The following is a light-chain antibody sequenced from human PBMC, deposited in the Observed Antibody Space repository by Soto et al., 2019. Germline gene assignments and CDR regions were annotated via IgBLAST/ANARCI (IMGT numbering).Light chain of an antibody. Sequence: QSALTQPASVSGSPGQSITLSCTGTSSDIGNYNYVSWYQQHPGKAPKLIIYEVSDRPSGVSIRFSGSKSGNTASLTISGLQAEDEADYYCSSYTSRSTPDVFGTGTKLTVL. V-gene: IGLV2-14*01. CDR2: EVS. CDR3: SSYTSRSTPDV. CDR1: SSDIGNYNY. J-gene: IGLJ1*01.